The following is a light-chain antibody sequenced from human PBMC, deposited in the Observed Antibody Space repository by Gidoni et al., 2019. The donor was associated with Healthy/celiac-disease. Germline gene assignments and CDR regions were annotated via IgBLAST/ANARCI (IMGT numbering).Light chain of an antibody. CDR1: ALPKQY. Sequence: SSELTQPPSVSVSPGQTARITCPGDALPKQYAYWYQQKPGQAPVLVIYKDSERPSGTPERFSGSSSGTTVTLTISGVQAEDEADYYCQSADSSGTYVVFGGGTKLTVL. CDR2: KDS. J-gene: IGLJ2*01. V-gene: IGLV3-25*03. CDR3: QSADSSGTYVV.